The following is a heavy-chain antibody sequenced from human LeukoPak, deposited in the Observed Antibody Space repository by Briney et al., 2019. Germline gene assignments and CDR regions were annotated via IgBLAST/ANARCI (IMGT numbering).Heavy chain of an antibody. Sequence: SETLSLTCTVSGGSISSYYWSWIRQPPGEGLEWIGYIYTSGSTNYNPSLKSRVTISVDTYKNQFSLKLSSVTAADTAVYYCARHFYYYYMDVWGKGTTVTVSS. CDR3: ARHFYYYYMDV. CDR2: IYTSGST. D-gene: IGHD3-3*02. CDR1: GGSISSYY. V-gene: IGHV4-4*09. J-gene: IGHJ6*03.